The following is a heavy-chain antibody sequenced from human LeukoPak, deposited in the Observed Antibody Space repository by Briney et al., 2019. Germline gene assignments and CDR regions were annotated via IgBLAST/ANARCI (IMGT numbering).Heavy chain of an antibody. CDR2: IYPGDSDT. Sequence: GESLKISCKGSGYSFTSYWIGWVRQMPGKGLEWMGIIYPGDSDTRYSPSFQGQVTISADKSISTAYLQWSSLKASDTAMYYCARQRYYDYVWGSYRNYYFVYWGQGTLVTVSS. V-gene: IGHV5-51*01. CDR3: ARQRYYDYVWGSYRNYYFVY. CDR1: GYSFTSYW. D-gene: IGHD3-16*02. J-gene: IGHJ4*02.